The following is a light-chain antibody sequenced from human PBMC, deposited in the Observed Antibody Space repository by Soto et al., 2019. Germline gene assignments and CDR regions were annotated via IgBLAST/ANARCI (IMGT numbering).Light chain of an antibody. J-gene: IGKJ5*01. Sequence: EIVLTQSPATLSLSPGERATLSCRASQSVSSYLAWYQQKPGQAPRLLIYDASNRATGIPARFSGSGSGTDFTLTISSLEHEDVAVYYCQQRSKWPFTFGQGTRLEIK. CDR3: QQRSKWPFT. CDR2: DAS. CDR1: QSVSSY. V-gene: IGKV3-11*01.